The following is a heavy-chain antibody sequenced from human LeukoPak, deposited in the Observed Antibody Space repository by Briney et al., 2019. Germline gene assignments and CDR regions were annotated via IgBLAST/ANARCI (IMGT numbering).Heavy chain of an antibody. D-gene: IGHD3-16*01. CDR3: ARDLLGFGYYFDY. Sequence: SETLSLTCTVSGGSISGYYWNWVRQPPGQGLEWIGYIYNTGSTSYNPSLKSRVTISVDTSKNQFSLKLSSVTAADTAVYYCARDLLGFGYYFDYWGQGTLVTVSS. J-gene: IGHJ4*02. V-gene: IGHV4-59*01. CDR1: GGSISGYY. CDR2: IYNTGST.